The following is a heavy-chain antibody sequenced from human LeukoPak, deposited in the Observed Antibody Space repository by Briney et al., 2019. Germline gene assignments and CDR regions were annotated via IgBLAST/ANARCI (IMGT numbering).Heavy chain of an antibody. Sequence: SETLSLTCTLSGGAISSSRHYCGWVRPPPGEGLEWSGNILYSGSTNYTPSLKSRVTISVDTSKNQFSLKLSSVTAADTAVYYCARCSRGTSVGMDVWGQGTTVTVSS. CDR3: ARCSRGTSVGMDV. V-gene: IGHV4-39*01. J-gene: IGHJ6*02. CDR1: GGAISSSRHY. CDR2: ILYSGST. D-gene: IGHD1-1*01.